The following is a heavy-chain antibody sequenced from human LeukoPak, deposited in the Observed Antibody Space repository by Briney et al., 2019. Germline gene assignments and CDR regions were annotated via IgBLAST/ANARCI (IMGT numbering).Heavy chain of an antibody. CDR2: ITGSGGTT. CDR3: AKMQGYFDY. J-gene: IGHJ4*02. CDR1: GFTFTSYA. V-gene: IGHV3-23*01. Sequence: PGGSLRLSRAASGFTFTSYAMSWVRQAPGKGLEWVSAITGSGGTTYYADFVKGRFTISRDNSKNTLYLQMNGLRVEDTAVYYCAKMQGYFDYWGQGTLVTVSS.